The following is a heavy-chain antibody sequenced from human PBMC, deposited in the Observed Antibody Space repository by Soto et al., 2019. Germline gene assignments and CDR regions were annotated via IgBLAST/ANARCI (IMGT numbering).Heavy chain of an antibody. CDR1: GGTFSSYA. Sequence: QVQLVQSGAEVKKPGSSVKVSCKASGGTFSSYAISWVRQAPGQGLEWMGGIIPIFGTANYAQKFQGRVTITADESTSTAYMELSSLRSEDTAVYYCASGGAVAGTGYYYYYGMDVWGQGTTVTVSS. J-gene: IGHJ6*02. V-gene: IGHV1-69*01. D-gene: IGHD6-19*01. CDR3: ASGGAVAGTGYYYYYGMDV. CDR2: IIPIFGTA.